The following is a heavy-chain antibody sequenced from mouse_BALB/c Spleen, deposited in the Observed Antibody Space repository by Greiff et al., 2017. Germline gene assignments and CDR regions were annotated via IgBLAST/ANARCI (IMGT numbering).Heavy chain of an antibody. J-gene: IGHJ3*01. CDR3: ARSGIYYYGSSLWFAY. CDR2: INPYNDGT. D-gene: IGHD1-1*01. Sequence: EVQVVESGPELVKPGASVKMSCKASGYTFTSYVMHWVKQKPGQGLEWIGYINPYNDGTKYNEKFKGKATLTSDKSSSTAYMELSSLTSEDSAVYYCARSGIYYYGSSLWFAYWGQGTLVTVSA. V-gene: IGHV1-14*01. CDR1: GYTFTSYV.